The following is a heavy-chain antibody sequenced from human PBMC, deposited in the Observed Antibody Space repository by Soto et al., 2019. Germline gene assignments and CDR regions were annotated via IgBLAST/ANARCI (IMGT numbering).Heavy chain of an antibody. V-gene: IGHV3-23*01. D-gene: IGHD3-22*01. Sequence: GGSLRLSCAASGFTFSSYAMSWVRQAPGKGLEWVSAISGSGGSTYYADSVKGRFTISRDNSKNTLYLQMNSLRAEDTAVYYCAKDSFADYYDSSGYYSPFDDWGQGTLVTVSS. J-gene: IGHJ4*02. CDR3: AKDSFADYYDSSGYYSPFDD. CDR2: ISGSGGST. CDR1: GFTFSSYA.